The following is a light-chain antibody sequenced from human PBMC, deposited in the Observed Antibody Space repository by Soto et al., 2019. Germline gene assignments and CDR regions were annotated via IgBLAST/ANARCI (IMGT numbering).Light chain of an antibody. CDR3: QQCRNWPLT. Sequence: TPTAATLAAPQGGGSTLSCKAGQNVYNNLAWYQQRPGQPPRLLIYDASTRATGISARFSGSGYGTEFTLTISSLQSEDFAVYFCQQCRNWPLTFGGG. J-gene: IGKJ4*01. CDR2: DAS. V-gene: IGKV3-15*01. CDR1: QNVYNN.